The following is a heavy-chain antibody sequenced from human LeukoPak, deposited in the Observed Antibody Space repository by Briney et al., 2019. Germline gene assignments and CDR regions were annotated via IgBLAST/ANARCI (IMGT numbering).Heavy chain of an antibody. CDR3: AREPNTVTTADAFDI. Sequence: ASVKVSCKASGYTFSSYYMHWVRHAPGQGLEWMGIINLSGGSTSYAQKFQGRVTMTRDTSTSTVYMELSSLRSEDTAVYYCAREPNTVTTADAFDIWGQGTMVTVSS. CDR1: GYTFSSYY. CDR2: INLSGGST. V-gene: IGHV1-46*01. D-gene: IGHD4-17*01. J-gene: IGHJ3*02.